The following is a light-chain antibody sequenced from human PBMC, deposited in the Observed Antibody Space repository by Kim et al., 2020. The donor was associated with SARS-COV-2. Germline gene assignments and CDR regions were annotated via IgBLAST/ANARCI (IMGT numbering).Light chain of an antibody. J-gene: IGKJ4*01. CDR2: GAS. CDR1: RSVSSN. Sequence: SPGERATLSCRASRSVSSNLGWYQQKPGQAPRLLIYGASTRATGIPARFSGSGSGTEFTLTISSRQSEDFAVYYCQQYNNWPPLTFGGGTKVDIK. CDR3: QQYNNWPPLT. V-gene: IGKV3-15*01.